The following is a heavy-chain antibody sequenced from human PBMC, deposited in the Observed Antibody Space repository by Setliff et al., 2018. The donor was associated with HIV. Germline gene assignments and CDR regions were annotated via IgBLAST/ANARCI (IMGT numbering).Heavy chain of an antibody. J-gene: IGHJ4*01. D-gene: IGHD2-8*01. CDR1: GYTFTRHG. CDR3: ARAPARANGVFDF. CDR2: MTPLTAST. Sequence: AASVKVSCKASGYTFTRHGISWVRQAPGQGLEWIGWMTPLTASTGYSRKFQGRVTLTRDLSTGTAYMELNSLISNDTAVYYCARAPARANGVFDFWGQGSLVTVSS. V-gene: IGHV1-18*01.